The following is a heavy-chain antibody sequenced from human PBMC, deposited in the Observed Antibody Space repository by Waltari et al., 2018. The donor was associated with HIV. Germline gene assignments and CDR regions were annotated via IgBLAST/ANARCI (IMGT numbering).Heavy chain of an antibody. J-gene: IGHJ4*02. CDR3: ARVVYDTSGYYYPFDC. CDR1: GFTFSSYW. CDR2: INRYGGST. Sequence: EVQLVESGGGLVQPGGSLRLSCAASGFTFSSYWMHWVRQVPGKGLVWGSRINRYGGSTRYADSVKGRFTISRDNAKNTLYLQMNSLRAEDTAVYYCARVVYDTSGYYYPFDCWGQGTLVTVSS. D-gene: IGHD3-22*01. V-gene: IGHV3-74*01.